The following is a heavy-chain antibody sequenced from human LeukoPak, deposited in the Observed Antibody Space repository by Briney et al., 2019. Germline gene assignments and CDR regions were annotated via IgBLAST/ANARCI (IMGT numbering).Heavy chain of an antibody. D-gene: IGHD1-26*01. V-gene: IGHV4-59*01. CDR2: ISDTGSA. Sequence: SETLSLTCTVSGGSISSYYWNWIRQPPGKGPEWIGSISDTGSAKYYLAFKRRVTILLGASKNQFSLMLTSVTAADAAVYFCPTGYYEPFEQWGQGTLVSVSS. J-gene: IGHJ4*02. CDR3: PTGYYEPFEQ. CDR1: GGSISSYY.